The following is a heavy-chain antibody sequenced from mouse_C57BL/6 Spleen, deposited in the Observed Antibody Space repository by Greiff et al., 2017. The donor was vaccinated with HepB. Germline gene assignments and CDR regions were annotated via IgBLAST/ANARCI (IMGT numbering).Heavy chain of an antibody. J-gene: IGHJ4*01. CDR2: IYPGDGDT. V-gene: IGHV1-82*01. Sequence: QVQLQQSGPELVKPGASVKISCKASGYAFSSSWMNWVKQRPGKGLEWIGRIYPGDGDTNYNGKFKGKATLTADKSSSTAYMQLSSLTSEDSAVYFCARSYYSNPRAMDYWGQGTSVTVSS. CDR1: GYAFSSSW. CDR3: ARSYYSNPRAMDY. D-gene: IGHD2-5*01.